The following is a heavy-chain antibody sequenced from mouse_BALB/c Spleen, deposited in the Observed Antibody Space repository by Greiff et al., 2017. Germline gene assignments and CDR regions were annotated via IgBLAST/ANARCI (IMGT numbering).Heavy chain of an antibody. V-gene: IGHV3-2*02. CDR1: GYSITSDYA. CDR2: ISYSGST. J-gene: IGHJ4*01. Sequence: EVKLEESGPGLVKPSQSLSLTCTVTGYSITSDYAWNWIRQFPGNKLEWMGYISYSGSTSYNPSLKSRISITRDTSKNQFFLQLNSVTTEDTATYYCASHVVMDYWGQGTSVTVSS. CDR3: ASHVVMDY.